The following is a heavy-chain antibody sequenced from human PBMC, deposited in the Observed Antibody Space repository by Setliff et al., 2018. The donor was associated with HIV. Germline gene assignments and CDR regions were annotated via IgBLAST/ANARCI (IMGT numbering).Heavy chain of an antibody. V-gene: IGHV1-8*02. D-gene: IGHD2-15*01. J-gene: IGHJ3*02. CDR1: GYTFTSYD. CDR3: ARPPTVHDSTPWDSFEI. Sequence: ASVKVSCKASGYTFTSYDIEWVRQATGQGLEWIGKMNPKNGDTEYAQKFQGRVTMTRDTAISTAYLELSSLLSQDTAVYFCARPPTVHDSTPWDSFEIWGQGTSVTVSS. CDR2: MNPKNGDT.